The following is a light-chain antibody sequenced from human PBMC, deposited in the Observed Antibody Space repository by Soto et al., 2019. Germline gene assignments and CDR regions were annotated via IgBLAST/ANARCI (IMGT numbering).Light chain of an antibody. CDR1: SSDVGGFDF. CDR3: GSYTTSSTSHV. J-gene: IGLJ1*01. Sequence: LTQPASVSGSPGQSITISCTGTSSDVGGFDFVSWYQQHPGKVPKLLIYEVANRPSGVSNRFSGSKSGNTASLTISALQAEDEADYYCGSYTTSSTSHVFGTGTKVTV. CDR2: EVA. V-gene: IGLV2-14*03.